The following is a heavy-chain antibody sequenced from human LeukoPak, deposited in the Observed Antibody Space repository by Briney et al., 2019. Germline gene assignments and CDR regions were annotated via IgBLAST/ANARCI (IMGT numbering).Heavy chain of an antibody. CDR3: ARQIRVAPNGPYYFDS. CDR1: GYTFTSYA. Sequence: GASVKVSCKASGYTFTSYAMHWVRQAPGQRLEWMGWINAGNGNTKYSQKFQGRVTITRDTSASTAYMELSSLRSEDTAVYYCARQIRVAPNGPYYFDSWGQGTLVTVSS. J-gene: IGHJ4*02. CDR2: INAGNGNT. D-gene: IGHD2-8*01. V-gene: IGHV1-3*01.